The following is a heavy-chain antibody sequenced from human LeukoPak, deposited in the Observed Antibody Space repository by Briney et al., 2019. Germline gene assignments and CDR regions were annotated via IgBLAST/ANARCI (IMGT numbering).Heavy chain of an antibody. CDR2: IHYIGST. V-gene: IGHV4-39*01. CDR3: ARHEAYSSGWVDY. Sequence: PSETLSLTCTVSGGSISSSGSYWDWVRQPPAKGLEWIGNIHYIGSTYYNPSLKSRVTISVDTSKNQFSLRLSSVTAADTAVYYCARHEAYSSGWVDYWGQGTLVTVSS. D-gene: IGHD6-19*01. CDR1: GGSISSSGSY. J-gene: IGHJ4*02.